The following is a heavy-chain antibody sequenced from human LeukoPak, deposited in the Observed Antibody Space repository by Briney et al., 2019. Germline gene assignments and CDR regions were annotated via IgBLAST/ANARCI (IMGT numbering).Heavy chain of an antibody. CDR1: GFSFNTYS. CDR2: FLTGGGT. D-gene: IGHD1-26*01. V-gene: IGHV3-23*01. Sequence: PGASLRLSSAASGFSFNTYSMNWVRQAPGKELEWVSSFLTGGGTYYADSVKGRFTISRDDSKNTLYLQMNSLRAEDTAIYYCAKSYSGTYRSFDYWGQGTLVAVSS. J-gene: IGHJ4*02. CDR3: AKSYSGTYRSFDY.